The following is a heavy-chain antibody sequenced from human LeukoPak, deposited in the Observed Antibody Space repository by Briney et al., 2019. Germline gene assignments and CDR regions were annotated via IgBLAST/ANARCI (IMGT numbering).Heavy chain of an antibody. CDR1: GYTFTAYY. CDR2: INPSGGST. D-gene: IGHD3-9*01. V-gene: IGHV1-46*01. J-gene: IGHJ4*02. Sequence: GASVKVSCKASGYTFTAYYIHWVRQAPGQGLEWMGIINPSGGSTSYAQKFQGRVTMTRDTSTSTVYMELSSLRSEDTAVYYCASLRYFDRLPQKPHFDYWGQGTLVTVSS. CDR3: ASLRYFDRLPQKPHFDY.